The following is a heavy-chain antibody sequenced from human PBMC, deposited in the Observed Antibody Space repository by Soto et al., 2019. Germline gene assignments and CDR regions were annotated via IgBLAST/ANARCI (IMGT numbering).Heavy chain of an antibody. Sequence: EVQLVESGGGLVQPGGSLRLSCAASGFTFTGYSMHWVRQAPGKGLEYVSGISSNGGSTNYANSVKGRFTISRDNSKNTLYLHMDSLRAEDMAVYYCARDWPGGSCYDYWGQGTLVTVSS. D-gene: IGHD2-15*01. CDR2: ISSNGGST. J-gene: IGHJ4*02. V-gene: IGHV3-64*01. CDR3: ARDWPGGSCYDY. CDR1: GFTFTGYS.